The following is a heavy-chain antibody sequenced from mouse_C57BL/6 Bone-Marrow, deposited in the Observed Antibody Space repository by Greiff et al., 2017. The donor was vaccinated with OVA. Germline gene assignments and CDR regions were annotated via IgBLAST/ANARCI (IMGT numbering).Heavy chain of an antibody. V-gene: IGHV7-3*01. Sequence: EVKLMESGGGLVQPGGSLSLSCAASGFTFTDYYMSWVRQPPGKALEWLGFIRNKANGYTTEYSAPVKGRFTISRDNSQSILYLQMNALRAEDSATYYCARDYGSSCDYWGQGTTLTVSS. CDR3: ARDYGSSCDY. J-gene: IGHJ2*01. D-gene: IGHD1-1*01. CDR1: GFTFTDYY. CDR2: IRNKANGYTT.